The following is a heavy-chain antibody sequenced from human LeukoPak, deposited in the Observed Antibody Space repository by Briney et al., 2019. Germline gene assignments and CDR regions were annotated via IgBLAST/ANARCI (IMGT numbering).Heavy chain of an antibody. CDR1: GFTFDDYG. V-gene: IGHV3-20*04. CDR3: ARGGGDFFLYYMDV. D-gene: IGHD3-3*01. CDR2: INWNGGST. Sequence: GGSLRLSCAASGFTFDDYGMSWVRHAPGKGLEWVSRINWNGGSTGYADSVKGRFTISRDNAKNSLYLQMNSLRAEDTALYYCARGGGDFFLYYMDVWGKGTTVTVSS. J-gene: IGHJ6*03.